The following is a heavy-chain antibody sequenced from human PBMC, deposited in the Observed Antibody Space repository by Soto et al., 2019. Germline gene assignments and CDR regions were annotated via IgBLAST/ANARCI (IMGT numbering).Heavy chain of an antibody. CDR1: GYTFTSYG. Sequence: GASVKVSCKASGYTFTSYGISWVRQAPGQGLEWMGGIIPIFGTANYAQKFQGRVTITADESTSTAYMELSSLRSEDTAVYYCARARPATTYYYYYGMDVWGQGTTVTVSS. V-gene: IGHV1-69*13. D-gene: IGHD5-12*01. CDR3: ARARPATTYYYYYGMDV. CDR2: IIPIFGTA. J-gene: IGHJ6*02.